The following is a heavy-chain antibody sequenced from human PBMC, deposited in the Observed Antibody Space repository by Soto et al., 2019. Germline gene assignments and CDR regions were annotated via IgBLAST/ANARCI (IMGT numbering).Heavy chain of an antibody. CDR2: INAGNGNT. D-gene: IGHD4-17*01. CDR3: ARGVSTVTPNWFDP. Sequence: ASVKVSCKASGGTFSSYAMNWVRQAPGQRLEWMGWINAGNGNTKYSQKFQGRVTITRDTSASTAYMELSSLRSEDTAVYYCARGVSTVTPNWFDPWGQGSLVTVSS. J-gene: IGHJ5*02. CDR1: GGTFSSYA. V-gene: IGHV1-3*01.